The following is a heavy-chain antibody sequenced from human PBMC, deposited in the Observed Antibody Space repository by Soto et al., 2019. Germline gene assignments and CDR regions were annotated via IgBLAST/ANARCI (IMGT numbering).Heavy chain of an antibody. D-gene: IGHD3-10*01. Sequence: QVQLVQSGAEVKKPGASVKVSCKASGYTFTSYGISWVRQAPGQGLEWMGWISAYNGNTNYAQKLQGRVTMTTDTPPSTAYIELRTLRSDDTAVYYCASLDTITMPMYNWFAPWGQGTLVTVSS. J-gene: IGHJ5*02. CDR3: ASLDTITMPMYNWFAP. CDR2: ISAYNGNT. V-gene: IGHV1-18*01. CDR1: GYTFTSYG.